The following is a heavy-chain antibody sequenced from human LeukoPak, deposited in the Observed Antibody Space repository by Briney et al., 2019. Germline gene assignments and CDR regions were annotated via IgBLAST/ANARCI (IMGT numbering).Heavy chain of an antibody. D-gene: IGHD3-22*01. CDR3: ARVFGYDTSGYYYSY. J-gene: IGHJ4*02. CDR2: IYYSGST. CDR1: GGSISSSSYY. V-gene: IGHV4-39*07. Sequence: SETLSLTCTVSGGSISSSSYYWGWIRQPPGKGLEWIGSIYYSGSTYYNPSLKSRVTISVDTSKNQFSLKLSSVTAADTAVYYCARVFGYDTSGYYYSYWGQGLLVTVSS.